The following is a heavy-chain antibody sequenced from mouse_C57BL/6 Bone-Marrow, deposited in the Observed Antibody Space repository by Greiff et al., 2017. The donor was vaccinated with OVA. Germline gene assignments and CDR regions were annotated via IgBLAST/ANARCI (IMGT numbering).Heavy chain of an antibody. Sequence: DVKLVESGGGLVQSGRSLILSCATSGFTFSDFYMEWVRQAPGKGLEWIAASRNKANDYTTEYSASVKGRFIVSRDTSQSILYLQMNALRAEDTAIYYCARDDYYWYFDVWGTGTTVTVSS. CDR2: SRNKANDYTT. V-gene: IGHV7-1*01. J-gene: IGHJ1*03. CDR3: ARDDYYWYFDV. CDR1: GFTFSDFY.